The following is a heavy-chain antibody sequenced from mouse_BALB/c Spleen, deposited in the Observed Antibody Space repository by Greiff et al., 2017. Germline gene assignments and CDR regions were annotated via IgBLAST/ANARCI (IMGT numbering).Heavy chain of an antibody. CDR3: ASYYYGSSYYWYFDV. D-gene: IGHD1-1*01. V-gene: IGHV1-9*01. J-gene: IGHJ1*01. Sequence: VKLMESGAELMKPGASVKISCKATGYTFSSYWIEWVKQRPGHGLEWIGEILPGSGSTNYNEKFKGKATFTADTSSNTAYMQLSSLTSEDSAVYYCASYYYGSSYYWYFDVWGAGTTVTVSS. CDR2: ILPGSGST. CDR1: GYTFSSYW.